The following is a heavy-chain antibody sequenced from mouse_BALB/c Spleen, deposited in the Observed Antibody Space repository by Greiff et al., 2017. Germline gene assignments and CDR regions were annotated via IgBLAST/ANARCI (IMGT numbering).Heavy chain of an antibody. CDR2: ISSGGST. Sequence: EVKLVESGGGLVKPGGSLKLSCAASGFTFSSYAMSWVRQTPEKRLEWVASISSGGSTYYPDSVKGRFTISRDNARNILYLQMSSLRSEDTAMYYCARGRGKTGYFDYWGQGTTLTVSS. J-gene: IGHJ2*01. V-gene: IGHV5-6-5*01. CDR1: GFTFSSYA. CDR3: ARGRGKTGYFDY. D-gene: IGHD4-1*01.